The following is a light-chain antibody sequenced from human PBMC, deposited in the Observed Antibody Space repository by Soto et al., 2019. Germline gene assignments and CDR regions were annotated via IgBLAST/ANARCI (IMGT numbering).Light chain of an antibody. V-gene: IGLV2-23*02. J-gene: IGLJ2*01. CDR3: CSYAGGYTHAV. CDR2: EVN. CDR1: NGDVGSYDL. Sequence: QSALTQPASVSGSPGQSITISCTGTNGDVGSYDLVSWYQRYPGEAPKLIIYEVNKRPSGVPDRFSGSKSGNTASLTISGLQAEDEADYYCCSYAGGYTHAVFGGGTKVTVL.